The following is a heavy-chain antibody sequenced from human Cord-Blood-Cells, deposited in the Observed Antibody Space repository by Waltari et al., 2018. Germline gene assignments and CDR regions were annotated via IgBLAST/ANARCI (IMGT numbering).Heavy chain of an antibody. CDR1: GYTFTSYA. Sequence: QVQLVQSGAEVKKPGASVKVSCKASGYTFTSYAMHWVRQAPGQRLEWMGWINTGNGKTKYSQKFQGRVTITRDTSASTAYMELSSLRSEDTAVYYCARDQYDSSGYYYYWGQGTLVTVSS. CDR3: ARDQYDSSGYYYY. D-gene: IGHD3-22*01. V-gene: IGHV1-3*04. J-gene: IGHJ4*02. CDR2: INTGNGKT.